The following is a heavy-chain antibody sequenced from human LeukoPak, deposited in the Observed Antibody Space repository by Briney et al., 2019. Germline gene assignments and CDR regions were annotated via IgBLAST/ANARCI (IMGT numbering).Heavy chain of an antibody. D-gene: IGHD3-10*01. CDR2: IYHSGST. Sequence: SETLSLTCAVSGGSISSGGYSWSWTRQPPGKGLEWIGYIYHSGSTYYNPSLKSRVTISVDRSKNQFSLKLSSVTAADTAVYYCARVEYYYGSGSYYSAFDIWGQGTMVTVSS. J-gene: IGHJ3*02. CDR3: ARVEYYYGSGSYYSAFDI. CDR1: GGSISSGGYS. V-gene: IGHV4-30-2*01.